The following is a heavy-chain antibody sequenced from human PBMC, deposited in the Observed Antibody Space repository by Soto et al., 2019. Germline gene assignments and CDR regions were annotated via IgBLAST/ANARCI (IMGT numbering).Heavy chain of an antibody. CDR2: INQSGST. CDR3: TRGRVRMDV. D-gene: IGHD2-2*01. J-gene: IGHJ6*02. CDR1: GASFTGYY. Sequence: QVQLQQWGAGLLKPSETLSLTCAVYGASFTGYYWSWIRQPPGKGLEWVGEINQSGSTNYNPSLKSRVTISLDTSKNQLSLKLGSVTAADTAVYYCTRGRVRMDVWGQGTTVTVSS. V-gene: IGHV4-34*01.